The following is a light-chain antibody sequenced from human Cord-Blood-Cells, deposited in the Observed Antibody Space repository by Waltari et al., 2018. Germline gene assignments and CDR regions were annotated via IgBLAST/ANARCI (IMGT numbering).Light chain of an antibody. CDR1: QSISSY. J-gene: IGKJ1*01. V-gene: IGKV1-39*01. CDR3: QQSYSTPPWT. CDR2: AAS. Sequence: DIQMTQSPSSLSASVGDRVTITCRASQSISSYLNWYQQKPGKAPKLLIYAASSLQSGVPSRFSSSGSETDFTLTISSLQPEDFATYYCQQSYSTPPWTFGQGTKVEIK.